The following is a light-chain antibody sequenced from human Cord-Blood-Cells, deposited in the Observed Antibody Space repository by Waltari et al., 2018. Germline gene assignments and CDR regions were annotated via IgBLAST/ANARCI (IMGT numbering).Light chain of an antibody. CDR2: AAS. Sequence: EIQMTQYPYSLSASVGDRVTITCRASQSISSYLNWYQQKPGKAPKLLIYAASSLQSGVPSRFSGSGSGTDFTLTISSLQPEDFATYYCQQSYSTPWTFGQGTKVEIK. CDR3: QQSYSTPWT. V-gene: IGKV1-39*01. J-gene: IGKJ1*01. CDR1: QSISSY.